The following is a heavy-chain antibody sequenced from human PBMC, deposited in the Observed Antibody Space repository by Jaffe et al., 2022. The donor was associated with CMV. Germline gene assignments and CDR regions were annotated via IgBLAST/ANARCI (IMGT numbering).Heavy chain of an antibody. D-gene: IGHD4-17*01. V-gene: IGHV4-34*01. CDR1: GGSFSGYY. CDR3: ARHLRATVYARFDY. CDR2: INHSGST. Sequence: QVQLQQWGAGLLKPSETLSLTCAVYGGSFSGYYWSWIRQPPGKGLEWIGEINHSGSTNYNPSLKSRVTISVDTSKNQFSLKLSSVTAADTAVYYCARHLRATVYARFDYWGQGTLVTVSS. J-gene: IGHJ4*02.